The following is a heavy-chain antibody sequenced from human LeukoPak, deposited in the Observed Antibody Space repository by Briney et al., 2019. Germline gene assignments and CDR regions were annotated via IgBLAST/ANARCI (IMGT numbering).Heavy chain of an antibody. V-gene: IGHV4-59*01. CDR3: ARDCSSTRCRNIYDAFDI. D-gene: IGHD2-2*01. Sequence: SETLSLTCTVSGGSISSYYWSWIRQPPGKGLEWIGYIYYSGSTNYNPSLKSRVTISVDTSKNQFSLKLSSVTAADTAVYYCARDCSSTRCRNIYDAFDIWGQGTMVTVSS. J-gene: IGHJ3*02. CDR2: IYYSGST. CDR1: GGSISSYY.